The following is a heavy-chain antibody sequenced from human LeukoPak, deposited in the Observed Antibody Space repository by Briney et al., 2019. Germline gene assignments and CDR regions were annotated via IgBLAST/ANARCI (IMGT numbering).Heavy chain of an antibody. Sequence: SETLSLTCTVSGGSISSYYWSWIRQPPGKGLEWIGYIYYSGSTSYNPSLKSRVTISLDMSKNQFSLKLNSVTAADTAVYYCTRRVARTGIYAFDIWGQGTMVTVSS. D-gene: IGHD1-1*01. V-gene: IGHV4-59*01. CDR3: TRRVARTGIYAFDI. J-gene: IGHJ3*02. CDR2: IYYSGST. CDR1: GGSISSYY.